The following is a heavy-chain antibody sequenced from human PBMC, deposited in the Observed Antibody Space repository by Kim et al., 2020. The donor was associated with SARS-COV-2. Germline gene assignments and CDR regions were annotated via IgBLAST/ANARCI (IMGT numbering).Heavy chain of an antibody. CDR1: GFTFSSYG. CDR2: ISYDGSNK. Sequence: GGSLRLSCAASGFTFSSYGMHWVRQAPGKGLEWVAVISYDGSNKYYADSVKGRFTISRDNSKNTLYLQMNSLRAEDTAVYYCAKDNLTPRQFTIFGVVIAEAPGMDVWGQGTTVTVSS. V-gene: IGHV3-30*18. D-gene: IGHD3-3*01. J-gene: IGHJ6*02. CDR3: AKDNLTPRQFTIFGVVIAEAPGMDV.